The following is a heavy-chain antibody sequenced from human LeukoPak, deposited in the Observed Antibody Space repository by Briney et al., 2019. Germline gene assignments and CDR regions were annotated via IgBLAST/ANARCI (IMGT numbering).Heavy chain of an antibody. D-gene: IGHD3-10*01. Sequence: PSETLSLTCTVSGGSISSYYWSWIRQPPGKGLEWIGYIYYSGSTNYNPSLKSRVTISVDTSKNQFSLKLSSVTAADTAVYYCARDLSGSYQNDWFDPWGQGTLVTVSS. CDR1: GGSISSYY. J-gene: IGHJ5*02. CDR3: ARDLSGSYQNDWFDP. V-gene: IGHV4-59*12. CDR2: IYYSGST.